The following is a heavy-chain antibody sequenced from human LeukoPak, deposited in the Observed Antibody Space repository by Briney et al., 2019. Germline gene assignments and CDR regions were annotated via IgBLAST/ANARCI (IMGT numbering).Heavy chain of an antibody. Sequence: SVKVSCKASGGTFSSYAISCVRQAPGRGLEWVGGIIPIVGPANYAQKFQGRVTITADDSTSTAYMELSSLRSEDTAVYYCARSALGDMATIVSAFDIWGQGTMVTVSS. CDR2: IIPIVGPA. J-gene: IGHJ3*02. V-gene: IGHV1-69*13. CDR3: ARSALGDMATIVSAFDI. D-gene: IGHD5-24*01. CDR1: GGTFSSYA.